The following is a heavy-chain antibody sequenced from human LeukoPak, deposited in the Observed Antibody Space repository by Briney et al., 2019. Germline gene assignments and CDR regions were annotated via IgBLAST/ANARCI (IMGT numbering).Heavy chain of an antibody. CDR2: IWYDGSNK. V-gene: IGHV3-33*06. CDR1: GFTFSSYG. J-gene: IGHJ3*02. CDR3: AKTPWGSLSIGAFDI. D-gene: IGHD3-16*01. Sequence: PGGSLRLSCAASGFTFSSYGMHWVRQAPGKGLEWVAVIWYDGSNKYYADSVKGRFTISRDNSKDTLYLQMNSLRAEDTAVYYCAKTPWGSLSIGAFDIWGQGTMVTVSS.